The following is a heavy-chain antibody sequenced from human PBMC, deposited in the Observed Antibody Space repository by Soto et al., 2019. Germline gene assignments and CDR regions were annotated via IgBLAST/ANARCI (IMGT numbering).Heavy chain of an antibody. D-gene: IGHD6-19*01. CDR2: INHSGSA. CDR3: ARGLITGSHYSGGWYYFDS. V-gene: IGHV4-34*01. J-gene: IGHJ4*02. CDR1: GESFSGHI. Sequence: QVQLQQSGAGLLKPSETLSLTCAVYGESFSGHIWTWIRQTPGKGLQWIGQINHSGSASYNPSLTSRVTISVPKSNSQFSLELSSVTAADTAVYYCARGLITGSHYSGGWYYFDSWGQGTQVTVSS.